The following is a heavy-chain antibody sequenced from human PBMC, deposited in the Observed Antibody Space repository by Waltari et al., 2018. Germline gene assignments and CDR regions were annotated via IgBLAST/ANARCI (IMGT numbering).Heavy chain of an antibody. CDR1: GYNVNTYW. CDR2: IYPSDSDT. J-gene: IGHJ5*02. CDR3: ARGSRDDWFDP. D-gene: IGHD3-10*01. Sequence: QLVQSGAEVIKAGESLKISCTGSGYNVNTYWVAWVRQMPGKGLEWMGIIYPSDSDTRYSPSFQGQVTISADKSINTVYLQWSSLEASDTATYYCARGSRDDWFDPWGQGTLVTVSS. V-gene: IGHV5-51*03.